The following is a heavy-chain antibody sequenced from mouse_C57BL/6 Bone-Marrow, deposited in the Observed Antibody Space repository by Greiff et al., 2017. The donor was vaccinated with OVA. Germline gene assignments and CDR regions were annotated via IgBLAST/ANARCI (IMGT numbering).Heavy chain of an antibody. J-gene: IGHJ4*01. V-gene: IGHV5-4*01. CDR3: AREAYDYDDYAMDY. CDR1: GFTFSSYA. CDR2: ISDGGSYT. Sequence: EVKLMESGGGLVKPGGSLKLSCAASGFTFSSYAMSWVRQTPEKRLEWVATISDGGSYTYYPDNVKGRFTISRDNAKNNLYLQMSHLKSEDTAMYYCAREAYDYDDYAMDYWGQGTSVTVSS. D-gene: IGHD2-4*01.